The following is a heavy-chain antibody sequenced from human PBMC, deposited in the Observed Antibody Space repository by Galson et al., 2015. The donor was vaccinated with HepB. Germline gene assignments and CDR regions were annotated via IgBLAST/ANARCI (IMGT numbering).Heavy chain of an antibody. CDR3: ARLDTAGDH. CDR1: GYSFSNYG. V-gene: IGHV1-18*01. CDR2: ISPYNGKT. D-gene: IGHD5-18*01. Sequence: SVKVSCKASGYSFSNYGISWVRQAPGQGLEWMGRISPYNGKTDYARKFQGRVTVTRDTSTNTAYMWMSSLRSADTAMYYCARLDTAGDHWGQGTLVTVSS. J-gene: IGHJ4*02.